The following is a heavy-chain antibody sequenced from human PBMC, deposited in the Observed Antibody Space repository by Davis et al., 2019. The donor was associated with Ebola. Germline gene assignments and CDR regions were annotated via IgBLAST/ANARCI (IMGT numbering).Heavy chain of an antibody. CDR1: GFTFSSYW. CDR2: IKQDGSEK. CDR3: VRDLGYHVFDI. D-gene: IGHD3-16*01. V-gene: IGHV3-7*01. Sequence: GESLKISCAVSGFTFSSYWMSWVRQAPGKGLEWVANIKQDGSEKYYVDSVKGRFTISRDNAKNSLFLQMNSLTAEDTALYFCVRDLGYHVFDIWGQGTMVTVSS. J-gene: IGHJ3*02.